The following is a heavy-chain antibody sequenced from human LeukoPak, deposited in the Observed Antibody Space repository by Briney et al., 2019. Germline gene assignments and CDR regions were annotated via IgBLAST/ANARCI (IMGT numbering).Heavy chain of an antibody. D-gene: IGHD3-22*01. J-gene: IGHJ4*02. CDR2: IYYSGST. Sequence: SETLSLTCTVSGGSISSSYWSWIRQPPGKGLEWIGYIYYSGSTDYNPSLKSRVTISVDTSKNQFSLKLSSVTAADTAVYYCASHGRSGYFDYWGQGTLVTVSS. V-gene: IGHV4-59*08. CDR3: ASHGRSGYFDY. CDR1: GGSISSSY.